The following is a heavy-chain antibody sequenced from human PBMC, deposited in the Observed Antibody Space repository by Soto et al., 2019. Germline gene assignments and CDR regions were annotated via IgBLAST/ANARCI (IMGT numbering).Heavy chain of an antibody. CDR3: ARGVGSGTYYNQYNWFDP. CDR1: GYTFTSYA. V-gene: IGHV1-18*01. D-gene: IGHD3-10*01. CDR2: INTYNGNT. Sequence: ASVKVSCKASGYTFTSYAMHWVRQAPGQGLEWMGWINTYNGNTNHAQKLQGRVTMTTDTSTSTAYMELRSLRSDDTAVYYCARGVGSGTYYNQYNWFDPWGQGTLVTVSS. J-gene: IGHJ5*02.